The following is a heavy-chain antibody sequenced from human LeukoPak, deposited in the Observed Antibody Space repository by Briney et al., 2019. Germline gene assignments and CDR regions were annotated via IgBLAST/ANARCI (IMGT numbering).Heavy chain of an antibody. V-gene: IGHV4-59*01. CDR3: ARRGYYMDV. CDR2: VYNSGNT. Sequence: SETLSLTCTVSGGSISDYYWSWIRQPPGKGLEWIGYVYNSGNTNYNPSHKSRVTISVDTSKNQFSLKLSSVTAADTAVYYCARRGYYMDVWGKGITVTVSS. CDR1: GGSISDYY. J-gene: IGHJ6*03.